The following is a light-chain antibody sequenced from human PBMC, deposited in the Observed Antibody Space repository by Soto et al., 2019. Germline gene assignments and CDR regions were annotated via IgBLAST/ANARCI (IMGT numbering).Light chain of an antibody. CDR3: QQYGSSPTWT. V-gene: IGKV3-20*01. J-gene: IGKJ1*01. Sequence: IVLTQSPATLSVSPGERAALSCRASQSVFNNHIGWYQQKPGQAPRLLIYGASTRATGIPDRFSGSGSGTDFTLTISRLEPEDSAVYYCQQYGSSPTWTFGQGTKVDIK. CDR2: GAS. CDR1: QSVFNNH.